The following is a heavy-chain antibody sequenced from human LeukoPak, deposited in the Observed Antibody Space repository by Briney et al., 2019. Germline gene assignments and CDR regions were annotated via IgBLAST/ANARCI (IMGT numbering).Heavy chain of an antibody. V-gene: IGHV3-30*18. CDR3: AKGRYLTTVSGINFDY. CDR2: ISYDGSNK. CDR1: GFTFSSYG. Sequence: AGGSLRLSCAASGFTFSSYGMHWVRQAPGKGLEWVALISYDGSNKYYADSVKGRFTISRDNSKNTLYLQMNSLRAEDTAVYYCAKGRYLTTVSGINFDYWGQGTLVTVSS. J-gene: IGHJ4*02. D-gene: IGHD4-17*01.